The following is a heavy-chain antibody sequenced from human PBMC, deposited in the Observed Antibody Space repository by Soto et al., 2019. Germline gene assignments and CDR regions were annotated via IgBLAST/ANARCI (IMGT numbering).Heavy chain of an antibody. Sequence: QVQLVQSGAEVKMPGASVKVSCKASGYTFTNYGISWVRQAPGQGLEWMGWITSYNGNTNYAQKLQGRVTMTTDTSTSTAYMELRSRRSDDTAVYYCARGHCSSASCYAMGYYAMDVWGQGTTVTVSS. CDR2: ITSYNGNT. V-gene: IGHV1-18*01. CDR1: GYTFTNYG. CDR3: ARGHCSSASCYAMGYYAMDV. J-gene: IGHJ6*02. D-gene: IGHD2-2*01.